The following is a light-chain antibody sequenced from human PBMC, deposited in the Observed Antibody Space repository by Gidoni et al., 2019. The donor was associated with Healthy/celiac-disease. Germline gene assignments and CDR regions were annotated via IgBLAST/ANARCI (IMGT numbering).Light chain of an antibody. CDR3: QVWDSSSDHVV. CDR1: NIGRKS. CDR2: DDS. Sequence: SYVRTQPPSVSVAPGQTARITCGGNNIGRKSMHWYQQKPGPAPVLVVYDDSDRPSGVPERFSGSNSGNTATLTISRVEAGDEADYYCQVWDSSSDHVVFGGGTKLTVL. J-gene: IGLJ2*01. V-gene: IGLV3-21*02.